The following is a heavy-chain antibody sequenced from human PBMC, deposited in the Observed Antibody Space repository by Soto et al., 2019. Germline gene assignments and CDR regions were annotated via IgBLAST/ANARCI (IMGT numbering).Heavy chain of an antibody. J-gene: IGHJ6*02. V-gene: IGHV1-69*02. CDR1: GGTFSSYT. Sequence: VKASCKASGGTFSSYTISWVRQAPGQGLVWMGRIIPILGIANYAQKFQGRVTITADESTSTAYMELSSLRSEDTAVYYCARGITMVRGVINDYYGMDVWGQGTTVTVSS. CDR2: IIPILGIA. CDR3: ARGITMVRGVINDYYGMDV. D-gene: IGHD3-10*01.